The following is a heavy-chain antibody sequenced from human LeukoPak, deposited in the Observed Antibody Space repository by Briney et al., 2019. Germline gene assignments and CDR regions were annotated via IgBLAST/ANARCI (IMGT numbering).Heavy chain of an antibody. J-gene: IGHJ4*02. V-gene: IGHV3-23*01. Sequence: GGSLRLSCAASGFTFSSSAMGWVRQAPGKGLYGVSAISGSGTGTYYADSVKCRFTISRDNSKNRLCLQMNSLRAEDTAVYYCAKEGGTGTRFDHWGQGTLVTVSS. D-gene: IGHD1-7*01. CDR1: GFTFSSSA. CDR2: ISGSGTGT. CDR3: AKEGGTGTRFDH.